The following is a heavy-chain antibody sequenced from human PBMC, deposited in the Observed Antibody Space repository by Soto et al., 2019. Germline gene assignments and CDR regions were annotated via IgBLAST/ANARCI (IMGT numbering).Heavy chain of an antibody. CDR3: VRHVGDRLWYLDY. V-gene: IGHV4-39*01. Sequence: QLQLQESGPGLVKPSETLSLTCTVSGDSISSGSYHWAWIRQPPGKGLEWIASIYYSGTTYYNPSLKSRVTISVDTSRNQLSVKVGSVTAADTAAYFCVRHVGDRLWYLDYWGQGTLVTVSS. D-gene: IGHD2-21*01. CDR2: IYYSGTT. CDR1: GDSISSGSYH. J-gene: IGHJ4*02.